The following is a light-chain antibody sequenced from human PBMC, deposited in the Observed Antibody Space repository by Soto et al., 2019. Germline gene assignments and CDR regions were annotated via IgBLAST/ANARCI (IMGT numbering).Light chain of an antibody. CDR2: KAS. J-gene: IGKJ5*01. CDR1: QSIITS. CDR3: QQYNNWPPIT. V-gene: IGKV1-5*03. Sequence: DIQMTQSPSTLSASVGDRVTITCRASQSIITSLAWYQQKPGKAPKLLIYKASSLQSGVPSRFSGSGSGTEFILTISSLQSEDFGVYYCQQYNNWPPITFGQGTRLEIK.